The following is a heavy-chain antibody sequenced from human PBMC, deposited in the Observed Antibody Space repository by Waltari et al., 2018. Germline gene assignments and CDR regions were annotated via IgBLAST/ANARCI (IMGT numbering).Heavy chain of an antibody. D-gene: IGHD3-16*01. CDR2: MNEDGSDI. V-gene: IGHV3-7*01. Sequence: EVQLVESGGGLVQPGGALTLSCDASGFTLRRHWMSWVRQAPGKGPEWVANMNEDGSDIYYVDSVKGRFSISRDNAKNSLYLQMNSLRADDTAIYYCARDMGIYTNYVTYWGQGTLVTVSS. J-gene: IGHJ4*02. CDR1: GFTLRRHW. CDR3: ARDMGIYTNYVTY.